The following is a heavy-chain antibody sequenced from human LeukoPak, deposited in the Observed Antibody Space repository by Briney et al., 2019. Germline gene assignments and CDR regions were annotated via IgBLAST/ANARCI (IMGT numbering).Heavy chain of an antibody. D-gene: IGHD1-7*01. Sequence: GGSLRLSCAASGFTFSSSAMNWVRQAPGKGLEWVSAISSSGGSTHYADSVKGRFTVSRDNSKNMLYLQLNSLKAEDTAIYYCAKEGKTRNWNYFQAKPVYWGQGTLVIVSS. CDR3: AKEGKTRNWNYFQAKPVY. CDR2: ISSSGGST. CDR1: GFTFSSSA. J-gene: IGHJ4*02. V-gene: IGHV3-23*01.